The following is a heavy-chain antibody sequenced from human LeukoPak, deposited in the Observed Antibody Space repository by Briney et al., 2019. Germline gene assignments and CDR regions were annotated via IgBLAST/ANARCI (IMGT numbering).Heavy chain of an antibody. CDR2: IYYSGST. CDR1: GGSISSYY. Sequence: SETLSLTCTVSGGSISSYYWSWIRQPPGEGLEWIGYIYYSGSTNYNPSLKSRVTISVDTSKNQFSLKLSSVTAADTALYYCARVNLGEYYFDYWGQGTLVTVSS. CDR3: ARVNLGEYYFDY. V-gene: IGHV4-59*01. J-gene: IGHJ4*02.